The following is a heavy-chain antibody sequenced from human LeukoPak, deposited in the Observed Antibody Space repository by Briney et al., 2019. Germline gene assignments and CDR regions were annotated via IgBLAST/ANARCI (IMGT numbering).Heavy chain of an antibody. D-gene: IGHD5-12*01. CDR3: ARGKSGYDWDY. Sequence: GGSLRLSCAASGFPFSSFPMRWVRQAPGKGLEWVSGISSSGSDTYYTDSVKRRFTISRDTSKKTVYLQINSLRPDDTAVYYCARGKSGYDWDYWGQGTLASVSS. CDR1: GFPFSSFP. CDR2: ISSSGSDT. V-gene: IGHV3-23*01. J-gene: IGHJ4*02.